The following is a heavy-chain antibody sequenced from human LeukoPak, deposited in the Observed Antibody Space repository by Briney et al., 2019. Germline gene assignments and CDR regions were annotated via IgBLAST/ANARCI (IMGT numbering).Heavy chain of an antibody. J-gene: IGHJ4*02. CDR1: GFTFSSYE. CDR2: ISSSSSYI. Sequence: GGSLRLSCAASGFTFSSYEMNWVRQAPGKGLEWVSSISSSSSYIYYADSVKGRFTISRDNAKNSLYLQMNSLRAEDTAVYYCATLRGVNDYWGQGTLVTVSS. V-gene: IGHV3-21*01. CDR3: ATLRGVNDY. D-gene: IGHD3-10*01.